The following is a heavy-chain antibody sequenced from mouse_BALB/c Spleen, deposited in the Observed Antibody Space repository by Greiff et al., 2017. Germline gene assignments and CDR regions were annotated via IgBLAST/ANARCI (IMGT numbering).Heavy chain of an antibody. Sequence: EVKLMESGAELVKPGASVKLSCTASGFNIKDTYMHWVKQRPEQGLEWIGRIDPANGNTKYDPKFQGKATITADTSSNTAYLQLSSLTSEDTAVYYCVYGNYPWGQGTSVTVSS. V-gene: IGHV14-3*02. CDR3: VYGNYP. CDR1: GFNIKDTY. J-gene: IGHJ4*01. D-gene: IGHD2-1*01. CDR2: IDPANGNT.